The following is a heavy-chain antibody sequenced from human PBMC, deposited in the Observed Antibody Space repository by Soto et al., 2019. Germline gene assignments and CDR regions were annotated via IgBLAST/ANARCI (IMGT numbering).Heavy chain of an antibody. CDR3: ARDNYGMDV. Sequence: QVQLVESGGGVVQPGRSLRLSCAASGFTFSSYGMHWVRQAPGKGLEWVAVIWYDGSNKYYADSVKGRFTISRDNSKNTLYLQMNSLRAEDTGVYYCARDNYGMDVWGQGTTVTVSS. CDR2: IWYDGSNK. J-gene: IGHJ6*02. CDR1: GFTFSSYG. V-gene: IGHV3-33*01.